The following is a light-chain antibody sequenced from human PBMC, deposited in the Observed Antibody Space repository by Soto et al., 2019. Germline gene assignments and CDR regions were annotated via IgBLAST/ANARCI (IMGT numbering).Light chain of an antibody. CDR3: AAWDDSLNGPV. CDR2: SNS. Sequence: QSVLTQPPSASGTPGQTVTISCSGGRSNIGSNAVIWYQQPPTTAPKLLIHSNSQRSSGVPDRFSGSKSGTSASLAISGLQSEDEADYYCAAWDDSLNGPVFGGGTKVTVL. V-gene: IGLV1-44*01. CDR1: RSNIGSNA. J-gene: IGLJ3*02.